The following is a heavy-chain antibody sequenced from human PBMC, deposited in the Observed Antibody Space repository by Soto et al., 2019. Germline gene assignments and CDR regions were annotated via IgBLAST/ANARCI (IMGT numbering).Heavy chain of an antibody. CDR3: AKDLVVLNNYFDY. Sequence: XGSLRLSCAASGFTFSSYAMSWVRQAPGKGLEWVSAISGSGGSTYYADSVKGRFTISRDNSKNTLYLQMNSLRAEDTAVYYCAKDLVVLNNYFDYWGQGTLVTVSS. CDR2: ISGSGGST. CDR1: GFTFSSYA. D-gene: IGHD2-2*01. V-gene: IGHV3-23*01. J-gene: IGHJ4*02.